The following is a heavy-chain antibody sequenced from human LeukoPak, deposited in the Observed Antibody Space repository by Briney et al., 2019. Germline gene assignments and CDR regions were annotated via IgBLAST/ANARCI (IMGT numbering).Heavy chain of an antibody. CDR1: GYTFTSYG. V-gene: IGHV1-8*03. CDR3: ARGLIPWYSHSGGLLDY. Sequence: ASVKVSCKASGYTFTSYGISWVRQAPGQGREWMGWTNPNSGNTGYAQKFQGRVTITRNTSISTAYMELSSLRSEDTAVYYCARGLIPWYSHSGGLLDYWGQGTLVTVSS. J-gene: IGHJ4*02. CDR2: TNPNSGNT. D-gene: IGHD6-13*01.